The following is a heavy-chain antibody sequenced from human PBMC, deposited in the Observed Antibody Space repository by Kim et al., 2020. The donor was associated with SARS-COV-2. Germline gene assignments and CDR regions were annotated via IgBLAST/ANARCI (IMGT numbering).Heavy chain of an antibody. CDR1: GFTFDDYT. D-gene: IGHD6-19*01. Sequence: GGSLRLSCAASGFTFDDYTMHWVRQAPGKGLEWVSLISWDGGSTYYADSVKGRFTISRDNSKNSLYLQMNSLRTEDTALYYCAKDILWGHSSGWYGLDYWGQGTLVTVSS. V-gene: IGHV3-43*01. CDR3: AKDILWGHSSGWYGLDY. J-gene: IGHJ4*02. CDR2: ISWDGGST.